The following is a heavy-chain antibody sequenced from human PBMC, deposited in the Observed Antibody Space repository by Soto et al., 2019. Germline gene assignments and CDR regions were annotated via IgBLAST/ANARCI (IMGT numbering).Heavy chain of an antibody. Sequence: EVQLVESGGGLVQPGGSLILSCAVSGFTFSDSAIHWVRQASGKGLEWVGRIAHKDETYATTYGASVKGRFMISRDDSMHTAYLQMNSLKSEDTALYYCVKYSGSSSTPAALGQGTLVTVSS. J-gene: IGHJ5*02. CDR3: VKYSGSSSTPAA. V-gene: IGHV3-73*02. CDR2: IAHKDETYAT. CDR1: GFTFSDSA. D-gene: IGHD1-26*01.